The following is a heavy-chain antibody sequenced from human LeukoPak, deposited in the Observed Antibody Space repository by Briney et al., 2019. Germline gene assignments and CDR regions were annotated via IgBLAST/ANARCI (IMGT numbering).Heavy chain of an antibody. J-gene: IGHJ4*02. D-gene: IGHD6-19*01. CDR3: ARDEGRGRDRGAVAGLIYY. CDR1: GFTFSSYE. Sequence: TGGSLRLSCAASGFTFSSYEMNWVRQAPGKGLEWVSYISSSGSTIYYADSVKGRFTISRDNSKNTLYLQMNSLRAEDTAVYYCARDEGRGRDRGAVAGLIYYWGQGTLVTVSS. V-gene: IGHV3-48*03. CDR2: ISSSGSTI.